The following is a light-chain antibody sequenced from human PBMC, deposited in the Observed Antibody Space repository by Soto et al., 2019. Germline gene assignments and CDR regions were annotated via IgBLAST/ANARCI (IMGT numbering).Light chain of an antibody. CDR1: QSVTSN. CDR2: GAS. CDR3: QQYKSGST. V-gene: IGKV3-15*01. Sequence: EIVMTQSPATLSVSPGERATLSCRASQSVTSNLAWYQQKPGQAPRLLIYGASTRATGIPARFSGSGSGTEFTLTVSGLQAEDFATYWCQQYKSGSTFGQGTKLDFK. J-gene: IGKJ1*01.